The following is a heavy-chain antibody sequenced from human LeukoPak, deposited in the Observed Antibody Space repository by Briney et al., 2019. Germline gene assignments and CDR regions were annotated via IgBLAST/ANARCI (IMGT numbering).Heavy chain of an antibody. D-gene: IGHD1-14*01. Sequence: SETLSLTCSVSGGSFSNYYWSWIRQPPGKGLEWVGFIYYSGTTDYNPSLKSRVTISVDTSKKQFSLKLSSVTAADTAVYYCARHGTISSESYFAYWGQGALVTVSS. CDR1: GGSFSNYY. CDR3: ARHGTISSESYFAY. V-gene: IGHV4-59*01. CDR2: IYYSGTT. J-gene: IGHJ4*02.